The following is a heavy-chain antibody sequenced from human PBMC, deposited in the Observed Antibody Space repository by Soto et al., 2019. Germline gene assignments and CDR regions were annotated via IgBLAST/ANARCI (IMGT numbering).Heavy chain of an antibody. Sequence: PGESLKISCKGSGYRFTNWIAWVRQMPGKGLEWMGIINPGDSDTRYSPSFQGQVTISADKSISTAYLQWSSLKASDTAMYYCARRDSSSWYFDYWGQGTPLTVSS. V-gene: IGHV5-51*01. CDR3: ARRDSSSWYFDY. CDR2: INPGDSDT. D-gene: IGHD6-13*01. CDR1: GYRFTNW. J-gene: IGHJ4*02.